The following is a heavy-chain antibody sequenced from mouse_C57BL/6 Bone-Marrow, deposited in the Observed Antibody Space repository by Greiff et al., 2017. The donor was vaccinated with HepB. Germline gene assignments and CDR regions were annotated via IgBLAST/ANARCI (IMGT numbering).Heavy chain of an antibody. CDR2: INPSTGGT. CDR1: GYSFTGYY. Sequence: VHVKQSGPELVKPGASVKISCKASGYSFTGYYMNWVKQSPEKSLEWIGEINPSTGGTTYNQKFKAKATLTVDKSSSTAYMQLKSLTSEDSAVYYCARSYGSRDYAMDYWGQGTSVTVSS. J-gene: IGHJ4*01. D-gene: IGHD1-1*01. CDR3: ARSYGSRDYAMDY. V-gene: IGHV1-42*01.